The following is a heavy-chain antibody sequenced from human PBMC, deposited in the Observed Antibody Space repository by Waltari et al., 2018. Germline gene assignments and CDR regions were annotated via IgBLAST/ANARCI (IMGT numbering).Heavy chain of an antibody. CDR2: ISSDGSGK. CDR1: GYAFTNYG. Sequence: QVEESGGGVVQPGGSLRLSCVASGYAFTNYGMHWVRQAPGNGLELLAVISSDGSGKYYADSMKGRFTMSRDNSKNTVYLQMNSLRPEDTAVYYCAKAGGIYNYPLDPWGQGTLVTVSS. D-gene: IGHD1-26*01. V-gene: IGHV3-30*18. J-gene: IGHJ5*02. CDR3: AKAGGIYNYPLDP.